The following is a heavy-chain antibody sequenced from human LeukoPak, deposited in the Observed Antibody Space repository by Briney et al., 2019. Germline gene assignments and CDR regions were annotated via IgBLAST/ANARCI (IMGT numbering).Heavy chain of an antibody. CDR3: ARHQQLRAAFDI. CDR2: IYHSGST. V-gene: IGHV4-38-2*02. Sequence: SETLSLTCTVSGYSISSGYYWGWIRQPPGKGLEWIGSIYHSGSTYYNPSLKRRVTISVDTSKNQFSLKLSSVTAADTAVYYCARHQQLRAAFDIWGQGTMVTVSS. J-gene: IGHJ3*02. D-gene: IGHD2-2*01. CDR1: GYSISSGYY.